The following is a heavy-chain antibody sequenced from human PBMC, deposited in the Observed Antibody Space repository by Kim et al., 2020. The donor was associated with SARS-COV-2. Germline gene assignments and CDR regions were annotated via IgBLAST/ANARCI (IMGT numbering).Heavy chain of an antibody. J-gene: IGHJ4*02. V-gene: IGHV1-46*01. CDR2: INPSGGST. CDR1: GYTFTSYY. CDR3: ASDTQPAYYDFWSGYYFVYDFDY. Sequence: ASVKVSCKASGYTFTSYYMHWVRQAPGQGLEWMGIINPSGGSTSYAQKFQGRVTMTRDTSTSTVYMELSSLRSEDTAVYYCASDTQPAYYDFWSGYYFVYDFDYWGQGTLVTVSS. D-gene: IGHD3-3*01.